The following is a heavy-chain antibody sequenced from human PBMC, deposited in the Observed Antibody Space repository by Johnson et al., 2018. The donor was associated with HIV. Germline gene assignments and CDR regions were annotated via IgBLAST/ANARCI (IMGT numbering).Heavy chain of an antibody. CDR2: ISSAGSDK. CDR1: GFTFSSYA. D-gene: IGHD4-17*01. CDR3: AKHLDGDSNDAFDI. Sequence: QVQLVESGGGVVQPGRSLRLSCAASGFTFSSYAMHWVRQAPGKGLEWMAVISSAGSDKYYGDSVKGRFTISRDNSKNTLYLQVNSLRAEDTAVYYCAKHLDGDSNDAFDIWGQGTMVTVSS. V-gene: IGHV3-30*18. J-gene: IGHJ3*02.